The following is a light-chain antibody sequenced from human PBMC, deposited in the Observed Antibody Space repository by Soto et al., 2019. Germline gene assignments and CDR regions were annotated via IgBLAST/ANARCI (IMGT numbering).Light chain of an antibody. J-gene: IGLJ1*01. CDR3: CSYAGSYTYV. Sequence: QSALTQPRSVSGSPGQSVTISCTGTNSDVGTFYFVSWYQQYPDKGPKLIIYDVTERPSGVPDRFSGSKSGNTASLTISGLQAEDVADYDCCSYAGSYTYVFGSGTKVTVL. V-gene: IGLV2-11*01. CDR1: NSDVGTFYF. CDR2: DVT.